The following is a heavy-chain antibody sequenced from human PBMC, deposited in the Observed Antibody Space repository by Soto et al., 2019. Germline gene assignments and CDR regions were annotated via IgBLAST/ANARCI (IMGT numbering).Heavy chain of an antibody. V-gene: IGHV3-9*01. Sequence: SLRLSCAASGFTFDDYAMHWVRQAPGKGLEWVSGISWNSGSIGYADSVKGRFTISRDNAKNSLYLQMNSLRAEDTALYYCAKDIGPSTDYYDSSGYFDYWGQGTLVTVSS. J-gene: IGHJ4*02. CDR2: ISWNSGSI. CDR1: GFTFDDYA. D-gene: IGHD3-22*01. CDR3: AKDIGPSTDYYDSSGYFDY.